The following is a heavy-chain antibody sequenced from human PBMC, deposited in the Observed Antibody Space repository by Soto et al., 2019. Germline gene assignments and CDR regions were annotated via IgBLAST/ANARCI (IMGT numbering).Heavy chain of an antibody. V-gene: IGHV4-4*07. CDR1: GVSIVGYS. CDR2: IYASGST. J-gene: IGHJ6*02. Sequence: PSETLSLTCNVSGVSIVGYSWSWIRQPAGKGLEWLGRIYASGSTNYNPSLKSRVTISVDTSKNQFSLKVTSVTAADTAVYYCAVLGEFKSYYYGMNVWGQGNTVTVSS. CDR3: AVLGEFKSYYYGMNV.